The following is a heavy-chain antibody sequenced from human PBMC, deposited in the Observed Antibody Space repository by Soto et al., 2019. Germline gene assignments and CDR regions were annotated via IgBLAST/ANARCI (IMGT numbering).Heavy chain of an antibody. D-gene: IGHD6-13*01. CDR1: GCSFSSNW. J-gene: IGHJ3*02. CDR3: ARFDIAAPPPI. Sequence: EVQLVESGGGLVQPGGSLRLSCVASGCSFSSNWMHWVRHAPGKAPVWVSRISGDGSSTHYADSVKGRFTISRDNAKNTLYLQMNSLRVEDAAVYYCARFDIAAPPPIWGQGTMVTVPS. V-gene: IGHV3-74*01. CDR2: ISGDGSST.